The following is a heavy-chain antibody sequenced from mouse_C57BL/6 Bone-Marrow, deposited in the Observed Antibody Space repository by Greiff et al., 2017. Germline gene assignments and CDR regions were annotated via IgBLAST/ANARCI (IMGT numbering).Heavy chain of an antibody. CDR3: ARRGVWLGFAY. CDR2: ISSGGSYT. Sequence: EVKLMESGGDLVKPGGSLKLSCAASGFTFSSYGMSWVRQTPDKRLEWVATISSGGSYTSYPDSVKGRFTISRDNAKNTLYLQMSSLKSEDTAMYYCARRGVWLGFAYWGQGTLVTVSA. CDR1: GFTFSSYG. J-gene: IGHJ3*01. D-gene: IGHD2-10*02. V-gene: IGHV5-6*02.